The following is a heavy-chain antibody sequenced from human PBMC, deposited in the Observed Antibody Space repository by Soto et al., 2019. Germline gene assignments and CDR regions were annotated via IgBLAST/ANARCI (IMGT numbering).Heavy chain of an antibody. V-gene: IGHV3-48*03. CDR3: ARVGGAYYYGSGSLPYYGMDV. CDR1: GFTFSSYE. CDR2: ISSSGSTI. J-gene: IGHJ6*02. D-gene: IGHD3-10*01. Sequence: GGSLRLSCAASGFTFSSYEMNWVLQAPGKGLEWVSYISSSGSTIYYADSVKGRFTISRDNAKNSLYLQMNSLRAEDTAVYYCARVGGAYYYGSGSLPYYGMDVWGQGTTVTVSS.